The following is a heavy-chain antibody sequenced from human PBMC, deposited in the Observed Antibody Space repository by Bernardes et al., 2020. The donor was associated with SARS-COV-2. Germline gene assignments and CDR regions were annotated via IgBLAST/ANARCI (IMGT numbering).Heavy chain of an antibody. CDR2: IYPGDSDT. CDR1: GYSFSSYW. CDR3: ARGGSHSPYYFDY. Sequence: GASLKISCKGSGYSFSSYWIAWVRQMPGKGLEWMGIIYPGDSDTRYSPSFQGQVTISVDKSISTAYLQWSSLKASDTAMYYCARGGSHSPYYFDYWGQGTLVTVSS. D-gene: IGHD3-10*01. V-gene: IGHV5-51*01. J-gene: IGHJ4*02.